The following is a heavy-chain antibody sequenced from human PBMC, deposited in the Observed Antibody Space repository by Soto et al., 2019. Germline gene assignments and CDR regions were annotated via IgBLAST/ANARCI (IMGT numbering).Heavy chain of an antibody. CDR3: ARIFYSSGWYGWFDP. D-gene: IGHD6-19*01. V-gene: IGHV1-8*01. CDR2: MNPNGGNT. Sequence: QVQLVQSGAEVKKPGASVKVSCKASGYTFTSYDINWVRQATGQGLEWMGWMNPNGGNTGYAQKFQGRVTMTRDTSASTAYMELSSLRSEDTAVYYCARIFYSSGWYGWFDPWGQGTLVTVSS. CDR1: GYTFTSYD. J-gene: IGHJ5*02.